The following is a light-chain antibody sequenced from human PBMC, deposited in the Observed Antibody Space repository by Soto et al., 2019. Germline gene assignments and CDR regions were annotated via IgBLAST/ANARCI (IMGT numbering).Light chain of an antibody. CDR1: SSNIGSNT. V-gene: IGLV1-44*01. Sequence: QSVLTQPPSASGTPGQRVTISCSGSSSNIGSNTVNWYQQLPGTAPKLLIYSNNQRPSGVPDRFSGSKYGNSASLAIIRLQSEDEADYYCAAWDDSLNGVVFGGGTKLTVL. CDR2: SNN. J-gene: IGLJ2*01. CDR3: AAWDDSLNGVV.